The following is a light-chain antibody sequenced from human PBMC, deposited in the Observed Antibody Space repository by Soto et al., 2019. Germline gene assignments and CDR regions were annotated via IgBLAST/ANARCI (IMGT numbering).Light chain of an antibody. CDR3: SSYAGSNNFVV. CDR2: EVS. V-gene: IGLV2-8*01. J-gene: IGLJ2*01. CDR1: SSDVGLYNY. Sequence: QSALTQPPSASGSPGQSVTISCTGTSSDVGLYNYVSWYQQYPGKAPKPMFYEVSKRPSGVPDRFSASKSGNTASLTVSGLQAADEADYYCSSYAGSNNFVVFGGGTKLTVL.